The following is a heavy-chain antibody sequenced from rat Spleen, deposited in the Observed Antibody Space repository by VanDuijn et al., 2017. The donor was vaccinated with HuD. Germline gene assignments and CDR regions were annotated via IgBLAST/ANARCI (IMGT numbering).Heavy chain of an antibody. D-gene: IGHD1-4*01. J-gene: IGHJ2*01. V-gene: IGHV5-7*01. CDR1: GFTFSNYD. Sequence: EVQVVESGGGIVQPGRSMKLSCAASGFTFSNYDMVWVRQAPTKGLKWVASISYDGSTPYYRDSVKGRFTISRDNAKSTLYLQMDSLRSEDTATYYCARHSTRVSFDYWGQGVMVTVSS. CDR2: ISYDGSTP. CDR3: ARHSTRVSFDY.